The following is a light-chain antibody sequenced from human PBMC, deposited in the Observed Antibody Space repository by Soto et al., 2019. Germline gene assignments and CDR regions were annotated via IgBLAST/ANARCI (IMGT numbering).Light chain of an antibody. J-gene: IGKJ1*01. CDR2: GAS. CDR1: QSVSSN. CDR3: QQHNNWPTWT. Sequence: EIVMTQSPATLSVSPGERATLSCRASQSVSSNLAWYQQKPGQAPRLLMYGASTRATGIPDRFSGSGSGTEFTLTISSLQSEDFAVYYCQQHNNWPTWTFGQGTKWEIK. V-gene: IGKV3-15*01.